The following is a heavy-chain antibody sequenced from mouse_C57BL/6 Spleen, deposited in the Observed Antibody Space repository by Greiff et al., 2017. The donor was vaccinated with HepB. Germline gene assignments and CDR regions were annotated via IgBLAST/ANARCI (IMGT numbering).Heavy chain of an antibody. CDR2: INPGSGGT. J-gene: IGHJ1*03. CDR3: ARDQGSYWYFEV. V-gene: IGHV1-54*01. CDR1: GYAFTNYL. Sequence: QVQLQQSGAELVRPGTSVKVSCKASGYAFTNYLIEWVKQRPGQGLEWIGVINPGSGGTNYNEKFKGKATLTADKSSSTAYMQLSSLTSEDSAVYFCARDQGSYWYFEVWGTGTTVTVSS.